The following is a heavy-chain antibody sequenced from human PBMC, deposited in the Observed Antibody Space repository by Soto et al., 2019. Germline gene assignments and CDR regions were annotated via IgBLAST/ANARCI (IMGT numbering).Heavy chain of an antibody. V-gene: IGHV1-3*01. D-gene: IGHD4-17*01. J-gene: IGHJ3*02. Sequence: ASVKVSCTASGYTLTSYDINWVRQATGQRLEWMGWINASNGNTNYSQKFQGRVTITRDTSASTAYMELSSLRSEDTAVYYCARDNHDYGDLDDAFDIWGQGTMVTV. CDR3: ARDNHDYGDLDDAFDI. CDR2: INASNGNT. CDR1: GYTLTSYD.